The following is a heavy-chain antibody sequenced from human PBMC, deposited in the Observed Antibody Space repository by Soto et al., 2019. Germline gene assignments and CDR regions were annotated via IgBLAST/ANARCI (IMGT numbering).Heavy chain of an antibody. CDR2: ISAYNGNT. CDR1: GYTFTSYV. Sequence: ASVKVSCKPSGYTFTSYVISWVRQVPGHGLEWIGWISAYNGNTNYAQKLQGRVTMTTHPSTSTPQRGLRSLRADDAAGYYSATSLACTLIYDFGYWSQGILVTVSS. J-gene: IGHJ4*02. D-gene: IGHD3-16*02. V-gene: IGHV1-18*04. CDR3: ATSLACTLIYDFGY.